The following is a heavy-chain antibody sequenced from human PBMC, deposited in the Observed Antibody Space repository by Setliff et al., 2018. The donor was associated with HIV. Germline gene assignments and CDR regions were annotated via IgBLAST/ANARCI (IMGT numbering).Heavy chain of an antibody. J-gene: IGHJ3*02. CDR1: GGSISSSSHY. CDR3: ARAMSSSWYIDGFDI. CDR2: IHYSGST. V-gene: IGHV4-31*01. Sequence: LSLTCTVSGGSISSSSHYWGWIRQPPEKGLEWIGYIHYSGSTYYNPSLKSQVTISVDTSKNRLSLKLSSVTAADAAVYYCARAMSSSWYIDGFDIWGQGTVVTVSS. D-gene: IGHD6-13*01.